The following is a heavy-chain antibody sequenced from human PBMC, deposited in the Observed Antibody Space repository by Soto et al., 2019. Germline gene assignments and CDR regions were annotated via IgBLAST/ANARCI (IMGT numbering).Heavy chain of an antibody. CDR3: ARVRIALPGTTFDY. Sequence: ASVKVSCKASGYTFTGYYMHWVRQAPGQGLEWMGWINPNSGGTNYAQKFQGRVTMTRETSISTAYMELSRLRSDDTAVYYCARVRIALPGTTFDYWGKGNLVTVSA. CDR1: GYTFTGYY. V-gene: IGHV1-2*02. D-gene: IGHD6-19*01. J-gene: IGHJ4*02. CDR2: INPNSGGT.